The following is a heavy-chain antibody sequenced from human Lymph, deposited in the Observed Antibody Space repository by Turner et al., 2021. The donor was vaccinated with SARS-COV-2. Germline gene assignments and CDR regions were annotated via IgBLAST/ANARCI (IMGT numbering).Heavy chain of an antibody. Sequence: VQLVATGGGLVQPVGSLRLSCQASGITVSRNYMSWVRQAPRKGLEWVSVIYSGGSSYYADYVKGRFTISRHNSKNTLYLQMNSLRAEDTAVYYCARDLDTAGGMDVWGQGTTVTVSS. J-gene: IGHJ6*02. CDR1: GITVSRNY. CDR2: IYSGGSS. V-gene: IGHV3-53*04. D-gene: IGHD5-18*01. CDR3: ARDLDTAGGMDV.